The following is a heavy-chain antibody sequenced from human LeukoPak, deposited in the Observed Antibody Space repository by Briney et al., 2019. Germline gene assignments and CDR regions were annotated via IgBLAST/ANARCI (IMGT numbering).Heavy chain of an antibody. V-gene: IGHV4-59*01. CDR2: IYYSGRT. CDR3: ARKNDFDI. J-gene: IGHJ3*02. Sequence: SECVSLTCTVSGGSISSDHWNWIRHPPGKGLEWIGCIYYSGRTYYNASLKSRVSISVDMSKSQFSLRLTSVTAADTAVYYCARKNDFDIWGQGTLVTVSS. D-gene: IGHD2/OR15-2a*01. CDR1: GGSISSDH.